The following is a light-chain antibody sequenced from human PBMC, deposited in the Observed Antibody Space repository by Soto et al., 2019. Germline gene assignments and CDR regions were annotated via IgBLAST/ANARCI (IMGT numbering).Light chain of an antibody. CDR1: QRISRY. CDR2: AAS. V-gene: IGKV1-39*01. Sequence: DIQMTQSPSSLSASVGEIVTITCRASQRISRYLNWYQQKPGKAPKLLIYAASSLQSGVPSRFSGSGSGTDFTLTISSLQPEDFATYYCQQSDSTRLTFGGGTKVEIK. CDR3: QQSDSTRLT. J-gene: IGKJ4*01.